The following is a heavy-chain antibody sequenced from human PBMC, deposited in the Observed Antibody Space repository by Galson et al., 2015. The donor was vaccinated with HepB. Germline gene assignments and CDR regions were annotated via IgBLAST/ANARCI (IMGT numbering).Heavy chain of an antibody. CDR2: INHSGST. CDR1: GGSFSGYY. D-gene: IGHD6-13*01. CDR3: ARVVEEDSSSWYYYYGMDV. Sequence: SETLSLTCAVYGGSFSGYYWSWIRQPPGKGLEWIGEINHSGSTNYNPSLKSRVTISVDTSKNQFSLKLSSVTAADTAVYYCARVVEEDSSSWYYYYGMDVWGQGTTVTVS. J-gene: IGHJ6*02. V-gene: IGHV4-34*01.